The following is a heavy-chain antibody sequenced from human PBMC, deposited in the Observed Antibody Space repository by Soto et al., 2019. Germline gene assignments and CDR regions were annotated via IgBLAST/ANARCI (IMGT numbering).Heavy chain of an antibody. CDR3: ARAYYGSGSYSPRPGYYYYGMDV. Sequence: HSGTLSITCAECGGFFSGYYWSWIRQPPGKGLEWIGEINHSGSTNYNPSLKSRVTISVDTSKNQFSLKLSSVTAADTAVYYCARAYYGSGSYSPRPGYYYYGMDVWGQGTTVTVPS. D-gene: IGHD3-10*01. CDR1: GGFFSGYY. J-gene: IGHJ6*02. CDR2: INHSGST. V-gene: IGHV4-34*01.